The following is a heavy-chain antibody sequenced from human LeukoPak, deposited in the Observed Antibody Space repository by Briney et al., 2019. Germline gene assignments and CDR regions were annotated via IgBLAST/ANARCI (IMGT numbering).Heavy chain of an antibody. Sequence: GGSLRLSCAASGFTFSSYSMNWVRQAPGKGLEWVSSISSSSSYIYYADSVKGRFTISRDNAKNSLYLQMNSLRAEDTAVYYCARGVPFGITPLYYFDYWGRGTLVTVSS. CDR3: ARGVPFGITPLYYFDY. CDR1: GFTFSSYS. J-gene: IGHJ4*02. D-gene: IGHD2-15*01. V-gene: IGHV3-21*01. CDR2: ISSSSSYI.